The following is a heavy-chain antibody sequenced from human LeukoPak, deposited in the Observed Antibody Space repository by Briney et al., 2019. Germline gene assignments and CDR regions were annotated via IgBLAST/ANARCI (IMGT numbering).Heavy chain of an antibody. D-gene: IGHD6-13*01. J-gene: IGHJ4*02. V-gene: IGHV1-2*02. CDR3: ARGPGAATSYRP. Sequence: ASVTVSCKASGYTFTGYYIHWVRQDPGQGLEWMGWINPNSGATNYAQKFQGRVTMTRDTSISTAYMELSRLGSDDTAVYFCARGPGAATSYRPWGQGTLVTVSS. CDR1: GYTFTGYY. CDR2: INPNSGAT.